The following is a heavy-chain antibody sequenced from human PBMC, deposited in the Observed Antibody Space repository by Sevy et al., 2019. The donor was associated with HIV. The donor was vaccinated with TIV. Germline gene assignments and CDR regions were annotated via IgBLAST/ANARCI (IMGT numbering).Heavy chain of an antibody. V-gene: IGHV4-38-2*02. CDR3: ANFGRLLIINGDAFDV. CDR1: GYSISRGYL. Sequence: SETLSLTCTVSGYSISRGYLWGWIRQPPGKGLEWIGSADHTGNTYYNPSLKSRVTTSVDTSKNQFSLRLSSVTAADTAVYYCANFGRLLIINGDAFDVWGQGTMVTVSS. J-gene: IGHJ3*01. CDR2: ADHTGNT. D-gene: IGHD3-9*01.